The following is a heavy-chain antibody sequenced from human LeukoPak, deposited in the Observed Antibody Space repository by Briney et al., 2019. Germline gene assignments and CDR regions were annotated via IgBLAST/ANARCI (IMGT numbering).Heavy chain of an antibody. D-gene: IGHD1-26*01. V-gene: IGHV3-21*06. CDR1: GFTFNTYN. Sequence: GGSLRLSCAASGFTFNTYNLNWVRQAPGKGLEWVSSISGSGTSIYYADSVKGRFTISRDNANNSLYLQMNSLRAEDTAVYYCAKGRSSGTYTLFDYWGQGTLVTVSS. CDR3: AKGRSSGTYTLFDY. CDR2: ISGSGTSI. J-gene: IGHJ4*02.